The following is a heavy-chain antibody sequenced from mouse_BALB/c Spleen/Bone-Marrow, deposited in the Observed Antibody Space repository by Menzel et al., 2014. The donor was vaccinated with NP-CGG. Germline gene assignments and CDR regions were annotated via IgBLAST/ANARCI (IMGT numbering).Heavy chain of an antibody. V-gene: IGHV1-80*01. CDR1: GYAFSTYW. D-gene: IGHD3-1*01. J-gene: IGHJ2*01. Sequence: QVQLQQPGAELVRPGSSVKISCKASGYAFSTYWMNWVKQRPGQGLEWIGQTYPGDGDTNYNEKFKGKATLTADKSSSTASIQLSSLTSEDSAVYFCARVGFSFDYWGQGTTLTVSS. CDR2: TYPGDGDT. CDR3: ARVGFSFDY.